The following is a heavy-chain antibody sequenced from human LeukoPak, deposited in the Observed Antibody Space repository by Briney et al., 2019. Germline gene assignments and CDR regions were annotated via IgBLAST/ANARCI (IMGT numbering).Heavy chain of an antibody. D-gene: IGHD2-2*01. CDR3: VRELHCTSTSCYAKSWFDP. Sequence: TGGSLRLSCAASGFTFSSYWMSWVRQAPGKGLEWVANIKPDGSEKYYVDSVKGRFTISRDNAKNSLYLQMNSLRAEDTAVYYCVRELHCTSTSCYAKSWFDPWGQGTLVTVSS. V-gene: IGHV3-7*03. CDR1: GFTFSSYW. CDR2: IKPDGSEK. J-gene: IGHJ5*02.